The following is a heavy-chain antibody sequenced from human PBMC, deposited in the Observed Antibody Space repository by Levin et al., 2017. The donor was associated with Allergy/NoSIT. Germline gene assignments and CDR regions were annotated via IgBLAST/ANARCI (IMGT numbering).Heavy chain of an antibody. CDR3: AKDPYSSRGDAFDI. V-gene: IGHV3-30*18. CDR1: GFTFSSYG. D-gene: IGHD6-13*01. CDR2: ISYDGSNK. J-gene: IGHJ3*02. Sequence: GGSLRLSCAASGFTFSSYGMHWVRQAPGKGLEWVAVISYDGSNKYYADSVKGRFTISRDNSKNTLYLQMNSLRAEDTAVYYCAKDPYSSRGDAFDIWGQGTMVTVSS.